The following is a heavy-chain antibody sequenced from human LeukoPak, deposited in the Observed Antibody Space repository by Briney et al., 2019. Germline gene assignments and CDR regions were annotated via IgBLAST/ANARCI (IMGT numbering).Heavy chain of an antibody. J-gene: IGHJ4*02. D-gene: IGHD3-10*01. Sequence: SVKVSCKASGGTFSSYAISWVRQAPGQGREWMGRIIPILGIANYAQKFQGRVTITADKSTSTAYMELSSLRSEDTAVYYCAGVPYYYGSGPSNYFDYWGQGTLVTVSS. CDR1: GGTFSSYA. V-gene: IGHV1-69*04. CDR2: IIPILGIA. CDR3: AGVPYYYGSGPSNYFDY.